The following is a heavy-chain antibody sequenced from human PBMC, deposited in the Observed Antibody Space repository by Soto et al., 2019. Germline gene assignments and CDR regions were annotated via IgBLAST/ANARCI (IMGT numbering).Heavy chain of an antibody. Sequence: LRRVCSASELSFSVYCMDWVRPAAGKGLEWVSRVRSKPQSYITDYAVSVEGRFTVSRNDSENSVFLQMNSLKPEDTATYYCTRDCPSCGMDVWGQGTTVTVSS. CDR1: ELSFSVYC. D-gene: IGHD6-6*01. J-gene: IGHJ6*02. CDR2: VRSKPQSYIT. CDR3: TRDCPSCGMDV. V-gene: IGHV3-72*01.